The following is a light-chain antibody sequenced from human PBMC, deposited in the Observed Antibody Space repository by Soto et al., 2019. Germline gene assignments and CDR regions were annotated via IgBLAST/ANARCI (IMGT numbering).Light chain of an antibody. V-gene: IGLV2-14*01. CDR3: SSYTSSSTYV. Sequence: QSVLTQPASVSGSPGQSITISCTRTSSDVGGYNYVSWYQQHPGKAPKLMIYDVSNRPSGVSNRSSGSKSGNTASLTISGLQAEDEADYYCSSYTSSSTYVFGTGTKVTVL. CDR1: SSDVGGYNY. CDR2: DVS. J-gene: IGLJ1*01.